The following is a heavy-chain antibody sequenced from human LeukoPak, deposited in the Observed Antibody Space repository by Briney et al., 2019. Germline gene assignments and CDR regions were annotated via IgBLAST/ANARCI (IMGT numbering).Heavy chain of an antibody. D-gene: IGHD4-17*01. CDR3: AKTLTTVMYWYYYYMDV. CDR2: ISSSSSYI. CDR1: GFTFSSYS. V-gene: IGHV3-21*01. J-gene: IGHJ6*03. Sequence: GGSLRLSCAASGFTFSSYSMNWVRQAPGKGLEWVSSISSSSSYIYYADSVKGRFTISRDNAKNSLYLQMNSLRAEDTAVYYCAKTLTTVMYWYYYYMDVWGKGTTVTISS.